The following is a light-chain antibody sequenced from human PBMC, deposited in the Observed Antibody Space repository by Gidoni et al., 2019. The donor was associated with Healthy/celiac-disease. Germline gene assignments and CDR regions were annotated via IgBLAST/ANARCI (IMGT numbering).Light chain of an antibody. V-gene: IGLV2-14*01. CDR1: SSHVGGYNY. J-gene: IGLJ2*01. Sequence: QSALTQPASVSGSPGQSITIACTGTSSHVGGYNYVSWYQQHPGKAPKLMIYEVSNRPSGVSNRFSGSKSGNTASLTISVLQAEDEADYYCSSYTSSSTLVVFGGGTKLTVL. CDR3: SSYTSSSTLVV. CDR2: EVS.